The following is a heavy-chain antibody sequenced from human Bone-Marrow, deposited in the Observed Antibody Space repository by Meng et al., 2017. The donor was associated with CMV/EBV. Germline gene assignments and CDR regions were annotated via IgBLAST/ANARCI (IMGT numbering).Heavy chain of an antibody. D-gene: IGHD2-2*01. CDR3: ARGYCRSTSCRYWDFDL. Sequence: SETLSLTCAVYGGSFSGYYWSWVRQPPGKGLEWNGGINHSGSTNYNPSLKSRVTISVDTSKNQSPLKLSSVTAADTAVYYCARGYCRSTSCRYWDFDLWGQGTRVTVSS. J-gene: IGHJ2*01. V-gene: IGHV4-34*01. CDR1: GGSFSGYY. CDR2: INHSGST.